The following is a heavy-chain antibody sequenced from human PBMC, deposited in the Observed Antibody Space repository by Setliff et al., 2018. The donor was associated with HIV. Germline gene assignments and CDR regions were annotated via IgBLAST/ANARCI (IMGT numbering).Heavy chain of an antibody. V-gene: IGHV3-7*01. CDR2: IKQDGSEK. D-gene: IGHD6-13*01. CDR1: GFTFSGSW. CDR3: VQAAADRGGLPYAIDY. Sequence: QPGGSLRLSCAASGFTFSGSWMNWVRQAPGKGLEWVANIKQDGSEKHYVGSLEGRFTISRDNRKKSLYLQMNSLRAEDTAVYYCVQAAADRGGLPYAIDYWGQGMLVTVSS. J-gene: IGHJ4*02.